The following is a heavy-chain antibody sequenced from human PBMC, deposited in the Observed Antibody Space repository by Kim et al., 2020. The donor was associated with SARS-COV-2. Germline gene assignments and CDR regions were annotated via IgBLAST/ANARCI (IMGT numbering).Heavy chain of an antibody. V-gene: IGHV5-51*01. Sequence: GESLKISCKGSGYSFTSYWIGSVRQMPGKGLEWMGIIYPGDSDTRYNPSFQGQVTISADKSITTAYLQWSSLKASDTAMYYCARHLYQCSGGKCYLANYYYGMDVWGQGTTVTVSS. D-gene: IGHD2-15*01. CDR2: IYPGDSDT. CDR3: ARHLYQCSGGKCYLANYYYGMDV. J-gene: IGHJ6*02. CDR1: GYSFTSYW.